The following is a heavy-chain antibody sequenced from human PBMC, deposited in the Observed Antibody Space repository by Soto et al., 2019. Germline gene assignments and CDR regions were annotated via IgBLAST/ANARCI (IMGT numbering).Heavy chain of an antibody. D-gene: IGHD3-22*01. V-gene: IGHV4-30-4*01. Sequence: PSETLSLTCTVSCGSISSGDYYWSWIRQPPGKGLEWIGYIYYSGSTYYNPSLKSRVTISVDTSKNQFSLKLSSVTAADTAVYYCARVATDYYDSSGYLYYFDYWGQGTLVTVSS. CDR3: ARVATDYYDSSGYLYYFDY. CDR2: IYYSGST. J-gene: IGHJ4*02. CDR1: CGSISSGDYY.